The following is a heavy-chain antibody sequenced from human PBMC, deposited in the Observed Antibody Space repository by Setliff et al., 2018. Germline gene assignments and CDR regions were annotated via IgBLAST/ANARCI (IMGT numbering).Heavy chain of an antibody. Sequence: GGSLRLSCTPSGFNFYKYGMHWVRQVPGKGLQWLTFLRHDGINKYYADSVRGRFTISRDNSKNTLYLQMNSLRADDTAVYYCARLALTGYDSSGYYYALDYYYYMDVWGKGTTVTVSS. CDR1: GFNFYKYG. J-gene: IGHJ6*03. CDR2: LRHDGINK. D-gene: IGHD3-22*01. CDR3: ARLALTGYDSSGYYYALDYYYYMDV. V-gene: IGHV3-30*12.